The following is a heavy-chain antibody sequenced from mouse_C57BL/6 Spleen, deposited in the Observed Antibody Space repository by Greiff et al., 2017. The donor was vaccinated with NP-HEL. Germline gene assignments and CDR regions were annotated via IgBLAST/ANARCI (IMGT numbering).Heavy chain of an antibody. CDR1: GFTFTDYY. D-gene: IGHD2-3*01. J-gene: IGHJ1*03. CDR2: IRNKANGYTT. CDR3: ARYKGGYYVEWYFDV. Sequence: EVKLMESGGGLVQPGGSLSLSCAASGFTFTDYYMSWVRQPPGKALEWLGFIRNKANGYTTEYSASVKGRFTISRDNSQSILYLQMNALRAEDSATYYCARYKGGYYVEWYFDVWGTGTTVTVSS. V-gene: IGHV7-3*01.